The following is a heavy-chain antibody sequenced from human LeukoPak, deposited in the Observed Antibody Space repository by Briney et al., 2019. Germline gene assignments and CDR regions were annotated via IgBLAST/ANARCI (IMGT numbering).Heavy chain of an antibody. CDR1: GGSISSGDYY. J-gene: IGHJ4*02. CDR3: ARDTMSYCSGGSCFPN. Sequence: PSETLSLTCTVSGGSISSGDYYWSWIRQPPGKGLEWIGYIYYSGSTYYNPSLKSRVTISVDTSKNQFSLKLSSVTAADTAVYYCARDTMSYCSGGSCFPNWGQGTLVTVSS. D-gene: IGHD2-15*01. CDR2: IYYSGST. V-gene: IGHV4-30-4*01.